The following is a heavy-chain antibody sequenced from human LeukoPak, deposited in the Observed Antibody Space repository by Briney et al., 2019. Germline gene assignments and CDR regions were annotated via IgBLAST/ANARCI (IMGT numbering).Heavy chain of an antibody. CDR3: ARESYCSSTSCYYYGMDV. V-gene: IGHV1-69*13. J-gene: IGHJ6*02. CDR2: IIPIFGTA. Sequence: ASVKVSCKASGGTFSSYDISWVRQAPGQGLEWMGGIIPIFGTANYAQKFQGRVTITADESTSTAYMELSSLRSEDTAVYCCARESYCSSTSCYYYGMDVWGQGTTVTVSS. D-gene: IGHD2-2*01. CDR1: GGTFSSYD.